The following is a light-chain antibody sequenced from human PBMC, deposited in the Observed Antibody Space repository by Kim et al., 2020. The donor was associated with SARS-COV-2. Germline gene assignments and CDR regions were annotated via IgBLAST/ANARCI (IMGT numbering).Light chain of an antibody. J-gene: IGKJ1*01. Sequence: TLSLSPGERATLSCRASQSVSRSYLAWYQQKPGQAPRLLIYGASSRATGIPDRFSGSGSGTDFTLTISRLEPEDFAVYYCQQYETFGQGTKVDIK. CDR2: GAS. CDR1: QSVSRSY. CDR3: QQYET. V-gene: IGKV3-20*01.